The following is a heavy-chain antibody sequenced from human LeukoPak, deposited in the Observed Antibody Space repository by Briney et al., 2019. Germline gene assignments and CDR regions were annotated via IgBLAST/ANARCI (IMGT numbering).Heavy chain of an antibody. CDR3: AKRYFDY. Sequence: GGSLRLSCAASGFTFDDYAMHWVRQAPGKGLEWVSGISWNSGSIGYADSVKGRFTISRDNAKNSLYLQMNSLRAEDTAVYYCAKRYFDYWGQGTLVTVSS. CDR1: GFTFDDYA. J-gene: IGHJ4*02. CDR2: ISWNSGSI. V-gene: IGHV3-9*01.